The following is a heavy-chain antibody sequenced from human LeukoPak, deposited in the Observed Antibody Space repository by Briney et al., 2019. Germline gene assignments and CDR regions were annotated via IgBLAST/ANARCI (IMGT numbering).Heavy chain of an antibody. CDR1: GGSISSGGYY. D-gene: IGHD2-2*01. CDR2: IYYSGST. J-gene: IGHJ4*02. V-gene: IGHV4-31*03. Sequence: SETLSLTCTVSGGSISSGGYYWRWIRQHPGKGLEWIGYIYYSGSTYYNPSLKSRATISVDTSKNQFSLKLSSVTAADTAVYYCASFGYQPYFDYWGQGTLVTVSS. CDR3: ASFGYQPYFDY.